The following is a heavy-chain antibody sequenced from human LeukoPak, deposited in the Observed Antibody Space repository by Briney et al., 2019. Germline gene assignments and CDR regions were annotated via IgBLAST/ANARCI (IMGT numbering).Heavy chain of an antibody. CDR1: GFTFSSYS. CDR2: INHSGST. J-gene: IGHJ6*02. CDR3: ARGLHGMDV. V-gene: IGHV4-34*01. Sequence: GSLRLSCAASGFTFSSYSMNWVCQAPGKGLEWIGEINHSGSTNYNPSLKSRVTISVDTSKNQFSLKLSSVTAADTAVYYCARGLHGMDVWGQGTTVTVSS.